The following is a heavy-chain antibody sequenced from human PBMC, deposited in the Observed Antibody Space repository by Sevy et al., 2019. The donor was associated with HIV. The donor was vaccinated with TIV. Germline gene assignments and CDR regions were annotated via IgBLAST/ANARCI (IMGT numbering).Heavy chain of an antibody. D-gene: IGHD1-26*01. Sequence: GGSLRLSCVGSGFTFDDHGLNWVRQAPGKGLEWVASINWHGGIADYADSVKGRFIITRDNAKNSLYLQMNSLRVEDTAFDYCAREDFDGSRYNYDMDVWGKGTTVTVSS. J-gene: IGHJ6*03. V-gene: IGHV3-20*04. CDR3: AREDFDGSRYNYDMDV. CDR1: GFTFDDHG. CDR2: INWHGGIA.